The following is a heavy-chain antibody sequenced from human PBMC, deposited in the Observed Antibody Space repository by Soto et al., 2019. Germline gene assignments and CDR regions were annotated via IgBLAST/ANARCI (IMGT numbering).Heavy chain of an antibody. Sequence: SETLSLTCTVSGFSISSSSYYWGWIRQPPGKGLEWIGNIYYSGSTYYNPSLKSRVTMSVDTSKNQFSLKLGSVAAADTAVYYCARQKYGSGSYYDFDSWGQGTLVTVSS. CDR1: GFSISSSSYY. J-gene: IGHJ4*02. CDR2: IYYSGST. D-gene: IGHD3-10*01. V-gene: IGHV4-39*01. CDR3: ARQKYGSGSYYDFDS.